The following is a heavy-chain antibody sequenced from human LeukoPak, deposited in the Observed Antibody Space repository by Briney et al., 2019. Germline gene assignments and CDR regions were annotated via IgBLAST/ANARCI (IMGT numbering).Heavy chain of an antibody. CDR3: ARQPHQYDGMDV. Sequence: SETLSLTRPVSGGSFSNYFWSWLRQPAGKGLAWIGRIYTSGRNNYKLSVMSRVTMSVYTSNNQFSLKLTSVAAADTAVYYCARQPHQYDGMDVWGQGTTVTVSS. CDR1: GGSFSNYF. V-gene: IGHV4-4*07. CDR2: IYTSGRN. J-gene: IGHJ6*02.